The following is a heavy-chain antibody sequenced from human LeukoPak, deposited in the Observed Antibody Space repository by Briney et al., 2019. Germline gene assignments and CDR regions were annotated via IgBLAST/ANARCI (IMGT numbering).Heavy chain of an antibody. CDR1: GYTFTGYY. J-gene: IGHJ5*02. Sequence: ASVKVSCKASGYTFTGYYMHWVRQAPGQGLEWMGWINPNSGGTNYAQKFQGRVTMTRDTSISTAYMELRSLRSDDTAVYYCAREGTLRYFDWPSNWFDPWGQGTLVTVSS. V-gene: IGHV1-2*02. CDR2: INPNSGGT. D-gene: IGHD3-9*01. CDR3: AREGTLRYFDWPSNWFDP.